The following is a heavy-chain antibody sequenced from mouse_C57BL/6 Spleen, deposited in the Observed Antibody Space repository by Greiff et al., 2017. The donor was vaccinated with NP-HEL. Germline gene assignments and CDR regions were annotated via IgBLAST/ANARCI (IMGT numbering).Heavy chain of an antibody. CDR3: PGTYYRDFDD. D-gene: IGHD2-14*01. V-gene: IGHV1-5*01. CDR1: GYTFTSYW. CDR2: IYPGNSDT. J-gene: IGHJ2*01. Sequence: VQLQQSGTVLARPGASVKMSCKTSGYTFTSYWMHWVKQRPGQGLEWIGAIYPGNSDTSYNQKFKGKAKLTAVTSASTAYMELSSLTNEDSAVYYCPGTYYRDFDDWGQGTTLTVSS.